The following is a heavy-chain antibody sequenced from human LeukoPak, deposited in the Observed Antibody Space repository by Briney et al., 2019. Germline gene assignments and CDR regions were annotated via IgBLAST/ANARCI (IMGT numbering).Heavy chain of an antibody. CDR1: GFTFDDYA. Sequence: GGSLRLSCAASGFTFDDYAMHWVRQIPGKSLQWVSLISWDGTTTYYADSVKGRFTISRDNAKNSLYLQMNSLRAEDTAVYYCAKDRRTYGDYEDYWGQGTLVTVSS. D-gene: IGHD4-17*01. J-gene: IGHJ4*02. V-gene: IGHV3-43D*03. CDR3: AKDRRTYGDYEDY. CDR2: ISWDGTTT.